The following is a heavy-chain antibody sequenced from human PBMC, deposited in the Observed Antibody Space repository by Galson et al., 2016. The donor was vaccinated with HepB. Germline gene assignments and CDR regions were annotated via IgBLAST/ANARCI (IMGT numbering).Heavy chain of an antibody. CDR2: IYWDDDK. Sequence: PALVTPPQTLTLTCTLSGFSLSSTGEGVGWIRQPPGKALEWLALIYWDDDKRYSPSLKGRLTITKDTFKNQVVLTMSNMDPVDTATYYCAHRSGGGTNPRAFDYWGQGTLVTVSS. CDR1: GFSLSSTGEG. J-gene: IGHJ4*02. CDR3: AHRSGGGTNPRAFDY. V-gene: IGHV2-5*02. D-gene: IGHD1-26*01.